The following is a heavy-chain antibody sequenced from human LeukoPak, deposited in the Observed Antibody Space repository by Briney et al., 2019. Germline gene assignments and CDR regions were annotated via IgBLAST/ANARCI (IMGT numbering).Heavy chain of an antibody. D-gene: IGHD6-6*01. J-gene: IGHJ6*02. CDR3: ARLGSSSSQYYYYGMDV. Sequence: GESLKISCQGSGYSFTSYWIGWVRQMPGKGLERMGIIYPGDSDTRYSPSFQGQVTISADKSISTAYLQWSSLKASDTAMYYCARLGSSSSQYYYYGMDVWGQGTTVTVSS. V-gene: IGHV5-51*01. CDR2: IYPGDSDT. CDR1: GYSFTSYW.